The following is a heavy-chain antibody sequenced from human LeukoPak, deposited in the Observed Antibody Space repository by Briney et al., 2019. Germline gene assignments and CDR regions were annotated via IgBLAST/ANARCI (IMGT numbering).Heavy chain of an antibody. V-gene: IGHV1-69*04. D-gene: IGHD4-17*01. J-gene: IGHJ5*02. Sequence: AVNVSCTSSGGTFSSYAISWGRQAPGQGLEWMGRIIPILGIANYAQKFQGRVTITADKSTSTAYMELSSLRSEDTAVYYCARDGLTTVTTGGFDPWGQGTLVTVSS. CDR1: GGTFSSYA. CDR3: ARDGLTTVTTGGFDP. CDR2: IIPILGIA.